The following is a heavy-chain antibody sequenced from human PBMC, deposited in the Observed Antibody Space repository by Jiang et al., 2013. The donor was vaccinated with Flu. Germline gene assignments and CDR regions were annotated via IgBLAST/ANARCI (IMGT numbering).Heavy chain of an antibody. CDR3: ASWGLSGTGPPIDY. CDR1: GYTFTDYT. V-gene: IGHV7-4-1*02. J-gene: IGHJ4*02. Sequence: QSGSELKKPGDSVKVSCKASGYTFTDYTMNWVRQAPGQGLEWMGWIDTRTGNPTYARGFIGRFVFSLDTSVSTAYLQISSLKAEDTAVYYCASWGLSGTGPPIDYWGQGTLVTVSS. D-gene: IGHD3-16*01. CDR2: IDTRTGNP.